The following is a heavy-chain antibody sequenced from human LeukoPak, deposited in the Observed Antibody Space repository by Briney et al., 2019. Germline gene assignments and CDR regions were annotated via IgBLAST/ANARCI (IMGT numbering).Heavy chain of an antibody. V-gene: IGHV4-39*07. D-gene: IGHD3-10*01. Sequence: SETLSLTCTVSGDSISTSKSYWGWIRQPPGKGLEWIGEINHSGSTNYNPSLKSRVTISVDTSKNQFSLKLSSVTAADTAVYYCARGLGTFDPWGQGTLVTVSS. CDR1: GDSISTSKSY. J-gene: IGHJ5*02. CDR3: ARGLGTFDP. CDR2: INHSGST.